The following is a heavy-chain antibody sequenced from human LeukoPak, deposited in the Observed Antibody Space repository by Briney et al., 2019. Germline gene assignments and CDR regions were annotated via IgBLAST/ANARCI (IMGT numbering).Heavy chain of an antibody. J-gene: IGHJ4*02. Sequence: SETLSLTCTVSGGSISSYYWSWIRQPPGKGLEWIGYIYYSGSTNYNPSLKSRVTISVDTSKNQFSLKLSSVTAAGTAVYYCARGTVTMDYWGRGTLVTVSS. CDR1: GGSISSYY. CDR3: ARGTVTMDY. D-gene: IGHD4-17*01. V-gene: IGHV4-59*01. CDR2: IYYSGST.